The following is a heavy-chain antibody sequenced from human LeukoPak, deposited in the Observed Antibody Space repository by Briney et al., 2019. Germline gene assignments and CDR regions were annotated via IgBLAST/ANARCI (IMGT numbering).Heavy chain of an antibody. CDR2: IRYDGSNR. Sequence: GGSLRLSCAASGFTFSSYGMHWVRQAPGKGLEWVAFIRYDGSNRYYADSVKGRFTISRDNSKNTLYLQMNSLRAEDTAVYYCAKGALKYSSGWYYFDYWGQGTLVTVSS. V-gene: IGHV3-30*02. CDR3: AKGALKYSSGWYYFDY. D-gene: IGHD6-19*01. CDR1: GFTFSSYG. J-gene: IGHJ4*02.